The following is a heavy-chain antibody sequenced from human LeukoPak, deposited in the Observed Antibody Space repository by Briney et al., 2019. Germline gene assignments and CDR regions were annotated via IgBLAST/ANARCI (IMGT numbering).Heavy chain of an antibody. CDR3: AKYAVDYSNYVRPRYYFDY. J-gene: IGHJ4*02. Sequence: GGSLRLSCAASGFTFSSYAMSWVRQAPGKGLEWVSAISGSGGSTYYADSVKGRFTISRDNSKNTLYLQMNSLRAEVTAVYYCAKYAVDYSNYVRPRYYFDYWGQGTLVTVSS. CDR1: GFTFSSYA. V-gene: IGHV3-23*01. CDR2: ISGSGGST. D-gene: IGHD4-11*01.